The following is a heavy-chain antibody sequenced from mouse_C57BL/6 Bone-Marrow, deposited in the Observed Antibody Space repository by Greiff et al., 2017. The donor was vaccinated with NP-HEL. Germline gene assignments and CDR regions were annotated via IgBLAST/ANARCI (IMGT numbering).Heavy chain of an antibody. Sequence: QVQLQQPGPELVKPGASVKISCKASGYAFSSSWMNWVKQRPGKGLEWIGRIYPGDGDTNYNGKFKGKATLTADKSSSTAYMQLSSLTSEDSAVYFCARTVIDYWGQGTTLTVSS. D-gene: IGHD1-1*01. J-gene: IGHJ2*01. CDR3: ARTVIDY. CDR2: IYPGDGDT. V-gene: IGHV1-82*01. CDR1: GYAFSSSW.